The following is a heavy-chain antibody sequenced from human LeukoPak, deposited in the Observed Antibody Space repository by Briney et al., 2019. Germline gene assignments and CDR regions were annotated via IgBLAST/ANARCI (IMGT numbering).Heavy chain of an antibody. D-gene: IGHD3-22*01. CDR2: IKQDGSEK. J-gene: IGHJ4*02. Sequence: GGSLRLSCAASGFTFSSYWMSWVRQAPGKGLEWVANIKQDGSEKYYVDSVKGRFTISRDNAKNSLYLQMNSLRAEDTAVYYCARENSEISYYDSSGYYDYWGQGTLVTVSS. CDR1: GFTFSSYW. CDR3: ARENSEISYYDSSGYYDY. V-gene: IGHV3-7*03.